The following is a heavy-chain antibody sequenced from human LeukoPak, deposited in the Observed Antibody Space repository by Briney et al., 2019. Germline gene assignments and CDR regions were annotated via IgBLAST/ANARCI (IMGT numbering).Heavy chain of an antibody. CDR3: ARRPLQTIPTSKIVVYYYPFDY. CDR2: INWNGGGT. CDR1: GFNFDDYG. Sequence: RAGGSLRLSCAASGFNFDDYGMSWVRQAPGKGLEWVSGINWNGGGTGYADSVKGRFTISRENAKNSLYLQMNSLKAEDTALYYCARRPLQTIPTSKIVVYYYPFDYWGQGTLVTVSS. J-gene: IGHJ4*02. D-gene: IGHD3-22*01. V-gene: IGHV3-20*04.